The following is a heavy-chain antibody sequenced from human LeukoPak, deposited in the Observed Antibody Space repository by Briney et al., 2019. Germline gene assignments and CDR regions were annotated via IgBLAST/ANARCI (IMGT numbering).Heavy chain of an antibody. CDR3: ARDNGDYLDY. CDR2: IYYSGST. V-gene: IGHV4-39*07. D-gene: IGHD4-17*01. CDR1: GGSISSSSYY. Sequence: SETLSLTCTVSGGSISSSSYYWGWIRQPPGKGLEWIGSIYYSGSTYYNPSLKSRVTISVDTSKNQFSLKLSSVTAADTAVYYCARDNGDYLDYWGQGTLVTVSS. J-gene: IGHJ4*02.